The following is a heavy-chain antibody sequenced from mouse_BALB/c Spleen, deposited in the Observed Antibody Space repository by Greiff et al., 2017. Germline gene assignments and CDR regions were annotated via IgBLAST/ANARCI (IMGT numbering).Heavy chain of an antibody. V-gene: IGHV1-80*01. CDR1: GYAFSSYW. CDR3: ARGTGAMDY. J-gene: IGHJ4*01. CDR2: IYPGDGDT. D-gene: IGHD3-3*01. Sequence: VQVVESGAELVRPGSSVKISCKASGYAFSSYWMNWVKQRPGQGLEWIGQIYPGDGDTNYNGKFKGKATLTADKSSSTAYMQLSSLTSEDSAVYFCARGTGAMDYWGQGTSVTVSS.